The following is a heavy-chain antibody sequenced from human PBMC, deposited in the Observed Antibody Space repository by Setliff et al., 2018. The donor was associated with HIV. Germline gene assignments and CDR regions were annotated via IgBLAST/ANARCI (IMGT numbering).Heavy chain of an antibody. Sequence: SVKVSCKASVGTFSSYAISWVRRAPGQGPGWMGAIIPIIGTTKYAQRFQGRVTSTADASTSTAYMELSSLRSEDTAVYYCATNRAQQTMTYYYYYMDVWGKGTTVTVSS. CDR1: VGTFSSYA. CDR3: ATNRAQQTMTYYYYYMDV. J-gene: IGHJ6*03. V-gene: IGHV1-69*13. D-gene: IGHD3-22*01. CDR2: IIPIIGTT.